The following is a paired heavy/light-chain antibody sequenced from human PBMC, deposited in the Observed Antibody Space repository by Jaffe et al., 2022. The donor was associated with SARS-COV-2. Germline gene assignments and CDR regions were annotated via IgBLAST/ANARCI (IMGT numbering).Light chain of an antibody. CDR3: QQSYSTPRT. CDR2: AAS. J-gene: IGKJ1*01. V-gene: IGKV1-39*01. Sequence: DIQMTQSPSSLSASVGDRVTLTCRASQRISNYLNWYQQKPGKAPKVLIYAASSLQSGVPSRFSGSGSGTDFTLTISSLQPEDFATYYCQQSYSTPRTFGQGTKVEIK. CDR1: QRISNY.
Heavy chain of an antibody. CDR3: AREAGYCSGVRCYFWFDP. J-gene: IGHJ5*02. CDR2: IKEDGSEK. V-gene: IGHV3-7*01. Sequence: EVQLVESGGGLVQPGGSLRLSCAASGFTFSTNWMSWVRQAPGKGLEWVANIKEDGSEKFYVDDVKGRFTISRDNAKNSLYLQMNSLRAEDTAVYYCAREAGYCSGVRCYFWFDPWGQGTLVTVSS. CDR1: GFTFSTNW. D-gene: IGHD2-15*01.